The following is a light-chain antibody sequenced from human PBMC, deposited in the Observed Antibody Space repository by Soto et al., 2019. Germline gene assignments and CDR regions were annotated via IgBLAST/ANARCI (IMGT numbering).Light chain of an antibody. CDR1: RSDIGTYNY. CDR2: DVS. V-gene: IGLV2-14*01. CDR3: KSYTSSTSFV. Sequence: QSVLTQPASLSGSPGQSITISCTGTRSDIGTYNYVSWYQQHPGKAPRLVIYDVSNRPSGVSNRFSGSKSGNTASLTIAGLQSEDEADYYCKSYTSSTSFVFGTGTKVTVL. J-gene: IGLJ1*01.